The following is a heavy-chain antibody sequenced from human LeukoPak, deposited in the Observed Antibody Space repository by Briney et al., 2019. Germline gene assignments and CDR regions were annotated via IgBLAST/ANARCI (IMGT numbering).Heavy chain of an antibody. Sequence: GASVKVSCKASGGTFSSYAISWVRQAPGQGLEWMGGIIPIFGTANYGQKFQGRVTITTDESTSTAYMELSSLRSEDTAVYYCARAEYSYGYYFDYWGQGTLVTVSS. CDR3: ARAEYSYGYYFDY. CDR2: IIPIFGTA. CDR1: GGTFSSYA. V-gene: IGHV1-69*05. D-gene: IGHD5-18*01. J-gene: IGHJ4*02.